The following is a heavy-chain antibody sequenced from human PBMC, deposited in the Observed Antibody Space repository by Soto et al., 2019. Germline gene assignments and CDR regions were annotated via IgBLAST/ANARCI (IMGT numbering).Heavy chain of an antibody. D-gene: IGHD3-3*01. CDR1: GYTLTELS. CDR2: FDPEDGET. Sequence: GASVKVSCKVSGYTLTELSMHWVRQAPGKGLEWMGGFDPEDGETIYAQKFQGRVTMTEDTSTDTAYMELSSLRSEDTAVYYCATFWAQYNWLDPWGQGTLVTVSS. J-gene: IGHJ5*02. CDR3: ATFWAQYNWLDP. V-gene: IGHV1-24*01.